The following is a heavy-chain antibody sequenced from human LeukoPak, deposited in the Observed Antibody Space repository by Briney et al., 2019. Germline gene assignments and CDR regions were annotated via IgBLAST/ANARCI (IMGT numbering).Heavy chain of an antibody. D-gene: IGHD6-19*01. J-gene: IGHJ3*02. V-gene: IGHV3-30*04. CDR1: GFTFSSYT. CDR2: ISYDENNK. CDR3: ARAKQWLDAFDI. Sequence: PGRSLRLSCAASGFTFSSYTMHWVRQAPGKGLEWVAVISYDENNKYYADPVKGRFTISRDNSKNTLYLQMNSLRAEDTAVYYCARAKQWLDAFDIWGQGTMVTVSS.